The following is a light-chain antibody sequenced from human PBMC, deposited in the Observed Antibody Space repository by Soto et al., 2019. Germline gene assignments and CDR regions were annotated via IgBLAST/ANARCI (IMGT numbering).Light chain of an antibody. CDR3: QQYNNWPPYT. CDR1: QSVSSN. CDR2: GAS. V-gene: IGKV3-15*01. Sequence: EIVLPQSPATLSVYPGERATLSCRASQSVSSNLAWYQQKPGQAPRLLIYGASTRATGIPARFSGSGSGTEFTLTISSLQSEDFAVYYWQQYNNWPPYTFGQGTKLEIK. J-gene: IGKJ2*01.